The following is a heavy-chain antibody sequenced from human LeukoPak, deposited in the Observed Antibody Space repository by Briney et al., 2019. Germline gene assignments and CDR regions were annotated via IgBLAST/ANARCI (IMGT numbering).Heavy chain of an antibody. CDR1: GFTFSNAW. J-gene: IGHJ3*02. CDR2: IKSKTDGGTT. CDR3: TTVGTVTPSAAFDI. V-gene: IGHV3-15*01. D-gene: IGHD4-17*01. Sequence: GGSLRLSCAASGFTFSNAWMSWVRQAPGKGLEWVGRIKSKTDGGTTDYAAPVKGRFTTSRDDSKNTLYLQMNSLKTEDTAVYYCTTVGTVTPSAAFDIWGQGTMVTVSS.